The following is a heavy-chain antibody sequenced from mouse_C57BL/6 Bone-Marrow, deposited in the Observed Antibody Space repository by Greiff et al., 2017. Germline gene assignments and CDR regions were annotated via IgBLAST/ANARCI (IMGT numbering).Heavy chain of an antibody. CDR3: AIGTTIVAEGFAY. D-gene: IGHD1-1*01. V-gene: IGHV1-39*01. Sequence: VQLKQSGPELVKPGASVKISCKASGYSFTDYNMNWVKQSNGKSLEWIGVINPNYGTPSYNQKFKGKATLTVDQSSSTAYMQLNSLTSEDSAVYYCAIGTTIVAEGFAYWGQGTLVTVSA. J-gene: IGHJ3*01. CDR2: INPNYGTP. CDR1: GYSFTDYN.